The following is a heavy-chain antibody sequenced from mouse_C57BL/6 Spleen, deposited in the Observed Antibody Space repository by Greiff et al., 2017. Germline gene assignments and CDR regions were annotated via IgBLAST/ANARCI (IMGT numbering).Heavy chain of an antibody. CDR2: IYPRSGNT. D-gene: IGHD1-1*01. CDR1: GYTFTSYG. CDR3: ARWGLTTVVATSDY. Sequence: VQLQQSGAELARPGASVKLSCKASGYTFTSYGISWVKQRTGQGLEWIGEIYPRSGNTYYNEKFKGKATLTADKSSSTAYMELRSLTSEDSAVYFCARWGLTTVVATSDYWGQGTTLTVSS. J-gene: IGHJ2*01. V-gene: IGHV1-81*01.